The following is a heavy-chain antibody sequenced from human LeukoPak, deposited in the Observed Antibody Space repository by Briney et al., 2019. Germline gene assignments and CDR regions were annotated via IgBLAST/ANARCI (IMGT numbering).Heavy chain of an antibody. CDR1: GFTLSSYA. J-gene: IGHJ6*03. Sequence: PGGSLRLSCAASGFTLSSYAMHWVRQAPGKGLEYVSAISSNGGSTYYANSVKGRFTISRDNSKNTLYLQMGSLRAEDMAVYYCARDRNYDYYMDVWGKGTTVTVSS. V-gene: IGHV3-64*01. CDR2: ISSNGGST. CDR3: ARDRNYDYYMDV.